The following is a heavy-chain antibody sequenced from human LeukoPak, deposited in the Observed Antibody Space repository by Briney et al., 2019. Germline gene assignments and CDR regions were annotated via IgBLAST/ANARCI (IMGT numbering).Heavy chain of an antibody. D-gene: IGHD6-6*01. Sequence: GGSLRLTCAASGFTFSSYAMHWVRQAPGKGLEWVAIISYDGSNKYYADSVKGRFTISRDNSKSTLYLQMNSLRAEDTAVYYCARSKSSSSPNFDYWGQGTLVTVSS. CDR2: ISYDGSNK. CDR3: ARSKSSSSPNFDY. V-gene: IGHV3-30-3*01. CDR1: GFTFSSYA. J-gene: IGHJ4*02.